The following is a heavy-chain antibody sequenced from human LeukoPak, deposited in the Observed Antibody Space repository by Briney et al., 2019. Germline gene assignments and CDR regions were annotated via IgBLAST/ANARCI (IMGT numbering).Heavy chain of an antibody. Sequence: GGSLRLSCAASGFTFDDYAMHWVRQAPGKGLDWVSAISGSGGSTHYADSVKGRFTISRDNSKNTLYLQMNSLRAEDTAVYYCAKDYYYGSGRGPAAFDIWGQGTMVTVSS. CDR3: AKDYYYGSGRGPAAFDI. J-gene: IGHJ3*02. V-gene: IGHV3-23*01. CDR2: ISGSGGST. CDR1: GFTFDDYA. D-gene: IGHD3-10*01.